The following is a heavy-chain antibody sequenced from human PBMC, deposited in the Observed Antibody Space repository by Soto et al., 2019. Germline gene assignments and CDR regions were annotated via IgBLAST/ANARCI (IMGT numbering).Heavy chain of an antibody. CDR1: GFTFSSYG. CDR2: IWYDGSNK. Sequence: PGGSLRLSCAASGFTFSSYGMHWVRQAPGKGLEWVAVIWYDGSNKYYADSVKGRFTISRDNSKNTLYLQMNSLRAEDTAVYYCARPNGDYVSGLDYWGQGTLVTVSS. V-gene: IGHV3-33*01. J-gene: IGHJ4*02. D-gene: IGHD4-17*01. CDR3: ARPNGDYVSGLDY.